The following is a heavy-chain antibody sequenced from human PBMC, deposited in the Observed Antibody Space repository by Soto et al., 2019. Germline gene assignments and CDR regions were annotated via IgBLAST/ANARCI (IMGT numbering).Heavy chain of an antibody. CDR3: ERDMQGWGGY. D-gene: IGHD3-16*01. CDR1: GYTLTDYY. CDR2: INPKSGDT. Sequence: QVQLVQSGAEVKKPGASVKVSCKASGYTLTDYYLRWVRQAPGQGLEWMGWINPKSGDTNYAQNFQDRVTLTRDASTSTAYMELSRLTLDDTAVYYCERDMQGWGGYWGQGTLVTVSS. J-gene: IGHJ4*02. V-gene: IGHV1-2*02.